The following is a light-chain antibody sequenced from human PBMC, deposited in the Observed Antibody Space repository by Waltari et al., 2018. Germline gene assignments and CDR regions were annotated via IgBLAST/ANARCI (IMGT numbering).Light chain of an antibody. CDR2: VNSDGRH. J-gene: IGLJ3*02. CDR3: QTWGTGIQV. Sequence: LVLTQSPSASASLGASVKLTCRPPGAYRAYAIAWHRQQPLKGPRYLLTVNSDGRHKKGDGISDRFSGASSDVDRYLISARLQSDDEADYFCQTWGTGIQVFGSGTKLTVL. CDR1: GAYRAYA. V-gene: IGLV4-69*01.